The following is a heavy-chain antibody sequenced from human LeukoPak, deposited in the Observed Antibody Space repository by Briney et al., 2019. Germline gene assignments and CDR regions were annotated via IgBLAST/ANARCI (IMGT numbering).Heavy chain of an antibody. D-gene: IGHD1-26*01. J-gene: IGHJ4*02. V-gene: IGHV3-7*05. CDR2: IKQDGSEK. CDR3: ARDVSGSLDY. CDR1: GFTFSAYW. Sequence: GGSLRLSCAASGFTFSAYWMAWVRQAPGKGLEWVGNIKQDGSEKNYVDSVKGRFTISRDNAKNSLYLQMSSLRAEDTALYHCARDVSGSLDYWGQGTLVTVSS.